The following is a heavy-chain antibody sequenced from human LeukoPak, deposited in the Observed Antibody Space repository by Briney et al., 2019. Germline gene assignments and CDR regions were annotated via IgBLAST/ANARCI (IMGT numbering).Heavy chain of an antibody. CDR3: AKSLPGSGSYDN. D-gene: IGHD3-10*01. J-gene: IGHJ4*02. Sequence: PGGSLRLSCAVSGITLSNYGMSWVRQAPGKGLEWVAGISDSGGSTNYADSVKGRFTISRDNSMNALYLQMNSLRGEDTAIYYCAKSLPGSGSYDNWGQGTLVTVSS. CDR1: GITLSNYG. CDR2: ISDSGGST. V-gene: IGHV3-23*01.